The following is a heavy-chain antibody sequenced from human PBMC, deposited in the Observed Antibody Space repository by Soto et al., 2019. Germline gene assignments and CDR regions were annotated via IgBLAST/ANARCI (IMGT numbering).Heavy chain of an antibody. CDR1: GYTFTSYG. Sequence: ASVKVSCKASGYTFTSYGISWVRQAPGQGLEWMGWISAYNGNTNYAQKLQGRVTMTTDTSTSTAYMELRSLRSDDTAVYYCATLSGYDSSGYYYLFDPWGQGTLVTVSS. J-gene: IGHJ5*02. V-gene: IGHV1-18*01. CDR3: ATLSGYDSSGYYYLFDP. D-gene: IGHD3-22*01. CDR2: ISAYNGNT.